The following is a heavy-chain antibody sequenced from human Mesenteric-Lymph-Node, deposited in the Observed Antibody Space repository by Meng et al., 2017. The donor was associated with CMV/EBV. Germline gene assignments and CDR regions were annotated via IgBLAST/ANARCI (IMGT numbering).Heavy chain of an antibody. CDR3: ALYYYGSGSYYNGESLDY. CDR1: TFPGYY. V-gene: IGHV1-2*06. J-gene: IGHJ4*02. CDR2: INPNSGGT. Sequence: TFPGYYMHWVRQAPGQGLEWMGRINPNSGGTNYAQKFQGRVTMTRDTSISTAYMELSRLRSDDTAVYYCALYYYGSGSYYNGESLDYWGQGTLVTVSS. D-gene: IGHD3-10*01.